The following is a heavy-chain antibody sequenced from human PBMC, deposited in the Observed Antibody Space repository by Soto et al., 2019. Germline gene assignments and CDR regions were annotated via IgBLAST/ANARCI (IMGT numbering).Heavy chain of an antibody. CDR3: AKDIRYTGFS. CDR1: GFTFDDYA. J-gene: IGHJ5*02. Sequence: PGGSLRLSCAASGFTFDDYAMHWVRQAPGKGLEWVSGISWNSGSIGYADSVKGRFTISRDNAKNSLYLQMNSLRAEDTALYYCAKDIRYTGFSWGQGTLVTVSS. CDR2: ISWNSGSI. D-gene: IGHD2-2*02. V-gene: IGHV3-9*01.